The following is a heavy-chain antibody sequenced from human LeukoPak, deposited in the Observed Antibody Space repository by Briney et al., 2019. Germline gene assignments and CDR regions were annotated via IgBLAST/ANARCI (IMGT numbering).Heavy chain of an antibody. V-gene: IGHV3-23*01. CDR2: ISGSGGST. CDR3: AKDSKVATVTDYYFDY. J-gene: IGHJ4*02. Sequence: PGGSLRLSCAASGFTFSSYAMSWVRQAPGKGLEWVSAISGSGGSTYYADSVKGRFTISRDNSKSTLYLQMNSLRAEDTAVYYCAKDSKVATVTDYYFDYWGQGTLVTVSS. D-gene: IGHD4-17*01. CDR1: GFTFSSYA.